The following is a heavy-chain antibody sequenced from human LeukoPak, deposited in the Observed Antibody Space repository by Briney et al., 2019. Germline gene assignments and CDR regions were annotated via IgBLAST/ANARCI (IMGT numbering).Heavy chain of an antibody. CDR3: HISVY. CDR1: GLTVSSNY. CDR2: IYSDGKT. D-gene: IGHD2-8*01. V-gene: IGHV3-53*01. J-gene: IGHJ4*02. Sequence: GGSLRLSCAVSGLTVSSNYMSWVRQAPGRGLEWVSVIYSDGKTDYADSAQGRFTTSRDNSKNTLYLFLQMNSLRPEDTAVYYCHISVYWGQGTLVTVSS.